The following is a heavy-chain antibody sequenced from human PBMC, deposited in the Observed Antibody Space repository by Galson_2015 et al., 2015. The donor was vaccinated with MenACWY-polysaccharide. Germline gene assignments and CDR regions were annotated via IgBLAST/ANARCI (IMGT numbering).Heavy chain of an antibody. J-gene: IGHJ6*02. CDR2: LSSNGGST. CDR1: GFTFSSYA. CDR3: ARPTGGAVYANYGMDV. D-gene: IGHD2-8*01. V-gene: IGHV3-64*01. Sequence: SLRLSCAASGFTFSSYAMHWVRQAPGKGLEYVSALSSNGGSTYYANSVKGRFTISRDNSKNTLYLQMGSLRAEDMAVYYCARPTGGAVYANYGMDVWGQGTTVTVSS.